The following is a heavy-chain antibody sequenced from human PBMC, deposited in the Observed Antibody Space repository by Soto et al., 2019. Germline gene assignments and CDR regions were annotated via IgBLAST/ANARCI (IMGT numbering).Heavy chain of an antibody. D-gene: IGHD3-22*01. CDR1: GFTFSSYW. V-gene: IGHV3-7*05. CDR2: IKQDGSEK. J-gene: IGHJ3*02. Sequence: GGSLRLSCAASGFTFSSYWMSWVRQAPGKGLEWVANIKQDGSEKYYVDSVKGRFTISRDNAKNSLYLQMNSLRAEDTAVYYCASSGYSPFPEKGAFDIWGQGTMVTVSS. CDR3: ASSGYSPFPEKGAFDI.